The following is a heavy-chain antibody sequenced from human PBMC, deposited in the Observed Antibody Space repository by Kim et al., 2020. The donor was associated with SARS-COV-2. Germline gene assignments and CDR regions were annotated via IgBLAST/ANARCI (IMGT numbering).Heavy chain of an antibody. CDR2: ISEDGSAK. Sequence: GGSLRLSCVASGFTFTTYWMTWLRQAPWKGLEWVSTISEDGSAKFYVESVRGRFTISRDNAKNSLYLQMNSLRDEDTAMYYCARSLEPRGQGTLGTVSS. J-gene: IGHJ5*02. CDR3: ARSLEP. CDR1: GFTFTTYW. V-gene: IGHV3-7*01.